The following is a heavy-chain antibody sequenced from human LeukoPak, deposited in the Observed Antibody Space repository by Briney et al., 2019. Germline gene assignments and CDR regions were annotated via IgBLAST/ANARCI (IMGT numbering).Heavy chain of an antibody. CDR3: ARERDCGRFSCGAYYFES. J-gene: IGHJ4*02. CDR1: AFTFSNSG. CDR2: ISRISRYI. Sequence: PGRSMRLSWAPAAFTFSNSGMDWVRQAPGKGLGWVSSISRISRYIHYTDSVKGRFTISRDNAKNSLHLQMNSLRAEDTAVYFCARERDCGRFSCGAYYFESWGQGTLVTVSS. D-gene: IGHD2-15*01. V-gene: IGHV3-21*01.